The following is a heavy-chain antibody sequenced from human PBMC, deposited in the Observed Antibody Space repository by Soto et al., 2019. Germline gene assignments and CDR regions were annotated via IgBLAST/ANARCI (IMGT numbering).Heavy chain of an antibody. D-gene: IGHD6-19*01. CDR1: GFTFSSCW. V-gene: IGHV3-7*03. J-gene: IGHJ4*02. CDR3: AARYSSGWFHY. CDR2: IKQDGSEK. Sequence: GGSLRLSCAASGFTFSSCWISWVRQAPGKGLEWVANIKQDGSEKYYVDSVKGRFTISRDNAKTSLYLQMNSLRAEDTAVYYCAARYSSGWFHYWGQGTLVTVSS.